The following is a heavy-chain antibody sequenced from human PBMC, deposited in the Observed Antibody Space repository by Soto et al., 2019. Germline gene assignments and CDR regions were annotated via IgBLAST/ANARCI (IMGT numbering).Heavy chain of an antibody. J-gene: IGHJ6*02. Sequence: EVQVLESGGGLVQPGGSLRLSCAASGFTFSTYAMTWVRQAPGKGLEWVSALSGSGDSTYYADSVKGRFTISRDNSKNTLFLQMNSLRAEDTAVYYCATRRDASYYYYGMDVWGQGTTVTVSS. CDR1: GFTFSTYA. CDR2: LSGSGDST. CDR3: ATRRDASYYYYGMDV. V-gene: IGHV3-23*01. D-gene: IGHD2-2*01.